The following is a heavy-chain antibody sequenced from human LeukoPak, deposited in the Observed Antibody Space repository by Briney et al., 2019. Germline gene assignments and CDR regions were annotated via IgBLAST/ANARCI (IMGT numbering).Heavy chain of an antibody. CDR3: ARCSTGLVRYFDY. CDR1: GFTFSSYS. V-gene: IGHV3-48*01. Sequence: PGGSLRLSCAASGFTFSSYSMNWVRQAPGKGLEWVSYISSSSTIYYADSVKGRFTISRDNAKNSLYLQMNSLRAEDTAVYYCARCSTGLVRYFDYWGQGTLVTVSS. J-gene: IGHJ4*02. D-gene: IGHD6-19*01. CDR2: ISSSSTI.